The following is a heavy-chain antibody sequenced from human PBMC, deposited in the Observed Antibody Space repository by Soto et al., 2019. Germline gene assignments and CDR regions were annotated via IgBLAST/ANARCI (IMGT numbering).Heavy chain of an antibody. Sequence: GGSLRLSCQASVFNFDNYGMHWVRQAPGKGLEWVAVITYDGSSQYYADSVKGRFTISRDNYKNTLSLHLNTVKHEDTAVYHCAKDRVGGTFYTPLAFGGQGTLVTVS. CDR3: AKDRVGGTFYTPLAF. CDR1: VFNFDNYG. J-gene: IGHJ4*02. V-gene: IGHV3-30*18. CDR2: ITYDGSSQ. D-gene: IGHD1-7*01.